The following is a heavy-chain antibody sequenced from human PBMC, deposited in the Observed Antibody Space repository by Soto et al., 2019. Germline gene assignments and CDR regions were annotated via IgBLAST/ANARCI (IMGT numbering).Heavy chain of an antibody. J-gene: IGHJ4*02. CDR2: IYSGGST. D-gene: IGHD3-9*01. CDR3: ARNHYDILTGYLGPLDY. V-gene: IGHV3-53*01. Sequence: PGGSLRLSCAASGFTVSSNYMSWVRQAPGKGLEWVSVIYSGGSTYYADSVKGRFTISRDNSKNTLYLQMNSLRAEDTAVYYCARNHYDILTGYLGPLDYWGRGTLVTVSS. CDR1: GFTVSSNY.